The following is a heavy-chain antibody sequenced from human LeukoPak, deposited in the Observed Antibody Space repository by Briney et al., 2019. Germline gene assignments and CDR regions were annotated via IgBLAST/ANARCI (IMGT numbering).Heavy chain of an antibody. D-gene: IGHD2-2*02. V-gene: IGHV3-48*03. CDR1: GFTFSSYE. CDR3: ARSGTPPGETILYHDAMDV. Sequence: GGSLRLSCAASGFTFSSYEMNWVRQAPGKGLEWVSYISSSGSTKNYADSVKGRFTISRDNAKKSLYLQMNSLRAEDTAVYYCARSGTPPGETILYHDAMDVWGQGTTVTVSS. CDR2: ISSSGSTK. J-gene: IGHJ6*02.